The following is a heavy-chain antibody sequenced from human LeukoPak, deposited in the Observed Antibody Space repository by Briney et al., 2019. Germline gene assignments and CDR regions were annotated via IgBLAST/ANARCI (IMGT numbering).Heavy chain of an antibody. Sequence: ASLKLSCKASGYTFTSYDINWVRQATGHGLEWMGWMSPSSGDTGYAQKFQGRVTMTRSTSISTAYMELSSLRSEDTAVYYCATSLPNWGFDYWGQGTLVSVSS. CDR1: GYTFTSYD. V-gene: IGHV1-8*01. D-gene: IGHD7-27*01. CDR3: ATSLPNWGFDY. J-gene: IGHJ4*02. CDR2: MSPSSGDT.